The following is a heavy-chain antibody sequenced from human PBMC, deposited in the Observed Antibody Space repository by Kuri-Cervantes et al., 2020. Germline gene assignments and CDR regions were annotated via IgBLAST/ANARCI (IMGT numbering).Heavy chain of an antibody. Sequence: GESLKISCAASGFTFSSYGMHWVRQAPGKGLEWVAVIWYDGSNKYYADSVKGRFTISRDNSKNTLYLQMNSLRAEDTAVYYCARDDPLGSHDAFDIWGQGTMVTVSS. V-gene: IGHV3-33*08. J-gene: IGHJ3*02. CDR3: ARDDPLGSHDAFDI. CDR1: GFTFSSYG. CDR2: IWYDGSNK. D-gene: IGHD2-2*03.